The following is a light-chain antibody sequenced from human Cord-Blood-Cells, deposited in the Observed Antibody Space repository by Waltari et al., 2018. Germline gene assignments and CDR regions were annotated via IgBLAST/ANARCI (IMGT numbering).Light chain of an antibody. CDR1: SSHVRGYHY. V-gene: IGLV2-14*01. CDR3: SSYTSSSTVV. Sequence: QSALTQHASVSASPGHSITISCTGTSSHVRGYHYVSWYQQHPGKAPKLMIYDVSNRPSGVSNRFSGSKSGNTASLTISGLQAEDEADYYCSSYTSSSTVVFGGGTKLTVL. J-gene: IGLJ2*01. CDR2: DVS.